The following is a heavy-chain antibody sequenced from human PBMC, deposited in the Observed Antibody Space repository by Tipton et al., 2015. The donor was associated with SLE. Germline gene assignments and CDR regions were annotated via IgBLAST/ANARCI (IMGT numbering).Heavy chain of an antibody. CDR1: GGSFSGHY. J-gene: IGHJ6*02. Sequence: TLSLTCAVYGGSFSGHYWSWIRQLPGKGLEWSGEINQSGSTNYNPSLKSRVTISMDTSKSQFSLILNSLTAADTAVYYCARALLDVVPGPSGMDVWGPGTTV. CDR3: ARALLDVVPGPSGMDV. D-gene: IGHD2-2*01. V-gene: IGHV4-34*01. CDR2: INQSGST.